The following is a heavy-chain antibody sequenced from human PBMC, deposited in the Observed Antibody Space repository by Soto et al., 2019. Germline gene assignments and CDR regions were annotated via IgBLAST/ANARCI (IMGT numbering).Heavy chain of an antibody. Sequence: PGGSRRRSCAASGFTFSRFELHWGRQAPGKGLEWISYISSSGSTAYYASSVEGRFTISRDNANNSVYLQMDSLRAEDTALYYCTRAAWFPYLSFYWGQGALVTVSS. CDR2: ISSSGSTA. CDR1: GFTFSRFE. CDR3: TRAAWFPYLSFY. D-gene: IGHD3-10*01. J-gene: IGHJ4*02. V-gene: IGHV3-48*03.